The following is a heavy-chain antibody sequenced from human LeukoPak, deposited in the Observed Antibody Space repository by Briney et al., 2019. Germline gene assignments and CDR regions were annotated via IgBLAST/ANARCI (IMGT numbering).Heavy chain of an antibody. CDR3: AKDDSGWNYAWHLGL. CDR1: GFTFNRYA. Sequence: PGGSLRLSCAASGFTFNRYAMTWVRQAPGKGLEWVSTLSPSGTTTYYADSVKGRFTMSRDNSKNTVDLQMDSLRAEDTSTYYCAKDDSGWNYAWHLGLWGRGTQVTVSS. CDR2: LSPSGTTT. D-gene: IGHD1-7*01. J-gene: IGHJ2*01. V-gene: IGHV3-23*01.